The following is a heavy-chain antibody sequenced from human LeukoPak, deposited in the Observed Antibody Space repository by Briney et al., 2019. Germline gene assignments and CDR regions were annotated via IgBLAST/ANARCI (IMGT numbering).Heavy chain of an antibody. V-gene: IGHV4-34*01. Sequence: SETLSLTCVVYGGSLSGYYWSWIRQPPGKGLEWIGEIYHSGRTNYNPSLKSRVTISVDKSKNQFSLKLNSVTAADTAVYYCARSPQYFYGTTGYFDYWGRGTLVTVSS. CDR3: ARSPQYFYGTTGYFDY. D-gene: IGHD2/OR15-2a*01. CDR2: IYHSGRT. J-gene: IGHJ4*02. CDR1: GGSLSGYY.